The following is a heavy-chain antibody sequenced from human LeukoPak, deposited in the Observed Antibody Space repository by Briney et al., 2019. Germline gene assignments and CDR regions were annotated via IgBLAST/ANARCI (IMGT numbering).Heavy chain of an antibody. D-gene: IGHD5-18*01. Sequence: GGSLRLSCAASGFTFGSYAMSWVRQAPGKGLEWVSAISGSGGSTYYADSVKGRFTISRDNSKNTLYLQMNSLRAEDTAVYYCAKELYSYGKVGYYFDYWGQGTLVTVSS. CDR1: GFTFGSYA. CDR3: AKELYSYGKVGYYFDY. J-gene: IGHJ4*02. CDR2: ISGSGGST. V-gene: IGHV3-23*01.